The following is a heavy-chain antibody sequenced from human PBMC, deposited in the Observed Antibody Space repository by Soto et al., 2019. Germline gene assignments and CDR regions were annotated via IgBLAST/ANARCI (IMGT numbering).Heavy chain of an antibody. J-gene: IGHJ4*02. CDR3: ARGTEDGVSTGYTLHN. CDR1: GFTFSTYT. V-gene: IGHV3-21*01. D-gene: IGHD3-9*01. Sequence: VQLVESGGGLVKPGGSLRLSCVASGFTFSTYTMNWVRQAPGKGLEWVSSISSWSSYIYYADSMQGRFTISRENAENTLYLQMNSLRAEDTAVYFCARGTEDGVSTGYTLHNWGQGTLVTVSS. CDR2: ISSWSSYI.